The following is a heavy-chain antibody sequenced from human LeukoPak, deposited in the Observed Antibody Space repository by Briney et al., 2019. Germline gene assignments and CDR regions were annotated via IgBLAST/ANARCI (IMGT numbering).Heavy chain of an antibody. D-gene: IGHD3-10*02. Sequence: GGSLRLSCAASGFTFSSYEMNWVRQAPGKELEWVSYISSIGSTIYYADSVKGRFTISRDNAKNSLYLQMNSLRAEDTAVYYCAELGITMIGGVWGKGTTVTISS. J-gene: IGHJ6*04. CDR3: AELGITMIGGV. CDR1: GFTFSSYE. CDR2: ISSIGSTI. V-gene: IGHV3-48*03.